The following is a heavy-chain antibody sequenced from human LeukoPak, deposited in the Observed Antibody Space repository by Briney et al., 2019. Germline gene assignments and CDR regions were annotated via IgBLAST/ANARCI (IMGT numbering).Heavy chain of an antibody. V-gene: IGHV1-18*01. CDR3: ARDHNWVVDY. CDR2: ISTYNGDT. D-gene: IGHD1-1*01. CDR1: GYTFTSYG. Sequence: ASVKVSCKASGYTFTSYGIRWVRQAPGQGLEWMGWISTYNGDTNYAQKLQGRVTMTTDTSTSTACMALRSLRSDDTAVYYCARDHNWVVDYWGQGTLVTVSS. J-gene: IGHJ4*02.